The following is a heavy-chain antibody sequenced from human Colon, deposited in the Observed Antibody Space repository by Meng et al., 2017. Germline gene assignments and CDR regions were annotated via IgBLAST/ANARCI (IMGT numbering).Heavy chain of an antibody. Sequence: QVQLQESGPGLVKPAQTLALTCTGSGGSISSGDYYWSWVRQPPGKGLEWIGYIYYSGSSYYNPSLKSRVTMSVDRSNNRFSLRLTSVTAADTAVYYCATRDYNTGSLDDWGQGTLVTVSS. CDR3: ATRDYNTGSLDD. CDR1: GGSISSGDYY. CDR2: IYYSGSS. J-gene: IGHJ4*02. D-gene: IGHD1-26*01. V-gene: IGHV4-30-4*01.